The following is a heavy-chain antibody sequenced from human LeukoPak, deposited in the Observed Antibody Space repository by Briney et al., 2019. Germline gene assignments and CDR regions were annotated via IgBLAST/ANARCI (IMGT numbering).Heavy chain of an antibody. V-gene: IGHV3-64D*06. J-gene: IGHJ4*02. CDR1: GFTFSSYA. CDR2: ISSNEGST. CDR3: VKELYYYGSGGFDY. D-gene: IGHD3-10*01. Sequence: GGSLRLSCSASGFTFSSYAMHWVRQAPGKGLEYVSAISSNEGSTYYADSVKGRFTISRDNSKNTLYLQMSSLRAEDTAVYYCVKELYYYGSGGFDYWGQGTLVTVSS.